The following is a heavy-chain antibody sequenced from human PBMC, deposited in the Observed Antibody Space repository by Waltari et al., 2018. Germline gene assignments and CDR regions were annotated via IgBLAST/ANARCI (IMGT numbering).Heavy chain of an antibody. Sequence: QVQLKQWGAGLLKPSETLSLTCAVYGGSFSGYYWSWIRLPPAQGLEWIGEINHSGSTNYNPSLKSRVTISVDTSKNQFSLKLSSVTAADTAVYYCARGRSSGWPGYYYYYMDVWGKGTTVTVSS. D-gene: IGHD6-19*01. CDR1: GGSFSGYY. V-gene: IGHV4-34*01. J-gene: IGHJ6*03. CDR3: ARGRSSGWPGYYYYYMDV. CDR2: INHSGST.